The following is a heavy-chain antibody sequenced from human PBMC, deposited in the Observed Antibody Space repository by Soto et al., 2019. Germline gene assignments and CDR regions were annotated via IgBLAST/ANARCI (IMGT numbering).Heavy chain of an antibody. CDR1: GYSFTTYW. J-gene: IGHJ4*01. V-gene: IGHV5-10-1*01. Sequence: GESLKISCQASGYSFTTYWISWVRQMPGKGLECMGRIDPTDSYTDYGPSFEGHVTMSVDRSINTAYLEWSSLKASDSAVYYCVIDVPNDVYPYDYWGHGTLVTVSS. D-gene: IGHD2-8*01. CDR3: VIDVPNDVYPYDY. CDR2: IDPTDSYT.